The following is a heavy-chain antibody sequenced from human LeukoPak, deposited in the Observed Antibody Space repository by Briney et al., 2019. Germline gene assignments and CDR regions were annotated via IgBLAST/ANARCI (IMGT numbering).Heavy chain of an antibody. V-gene: IGHV1-46*01. CDR2: INPSGGST. CDR1: GYTFTSYY. D-gene: IGHD2-2*01. CDR3: ARDASRGYQLLLGWFDP. J-gene: IGHJ5*02. Sequence: ASVNVSCKASGYTFTSYYMHWVRQAPGQGLEWMGIINPSGGSTSYAQKFQGRVTMTRDTSTSTVYMELSSLRSEDTAVYYCARDASRGYQLLLGWFDPWGQGTLVTVSS.